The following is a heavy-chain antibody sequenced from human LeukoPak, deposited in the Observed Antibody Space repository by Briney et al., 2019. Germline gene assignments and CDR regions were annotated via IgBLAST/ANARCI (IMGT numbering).Heavy chain of an antibody. CDR2: ISYDGSNK. CDR3: ARVLYDSSGYSLGYFDY. J-gene: IGHJ4*02. V-gene: IGHV3-30-3*01. CDR1: GFTYSSYA. Sequence: GGSLRLSCAASGFTYSSYAMHWVRQAPGKGLEWGAVISYDGSNKYYADSVKGRFTISRDNSKNTLYLQMNRLRAEDTAVYYCARVLYDSSGYSLGYFDYWGQGTLVTVSS. D-gene: IGHD3-22*01.